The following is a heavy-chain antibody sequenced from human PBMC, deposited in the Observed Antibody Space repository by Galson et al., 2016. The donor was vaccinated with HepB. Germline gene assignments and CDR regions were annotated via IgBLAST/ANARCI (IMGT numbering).Heavy chain of an antibody. J-gene: IGHJ4*02. V-gene: IGHV4-30-2*01. CDR3: ARCVRGYDRYYFDS. Sequence: TLYLTCAVSRVSITPDRYAWTWIRQAPGQGLEWIGHIFYGRHTYYKTSLKSRVTISLDTSKHHLSLKLTYVTAADTALYYCARCVRGYDRYYFDSWGQGTLVSVSS. CDR2: IFYGRHT. D-gene: IGHD5-12*01. CDR1: RVSITPDRYA.